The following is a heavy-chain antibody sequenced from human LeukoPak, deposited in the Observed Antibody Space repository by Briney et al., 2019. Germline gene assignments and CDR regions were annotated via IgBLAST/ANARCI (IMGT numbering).Heavy chain of an antibody. CDR3: ARGYSSSWYWPNAFDI. CDR1: GGTFSNYA. Sequence: SVKVSCKASGGTFSNYAINWVRQAPGQGLEWMGGIIPIFGKANYAQKFQGRVTITADESTRTAYMELSSLRSEDTAVYYCARGYSSSWYWPNAFDIWGQGTMVTVSS. V-gene: IGHV1-69*13. D-gene: IGHD6-13*01. J-gene: IGHJ3*02. CDR2: IIPIFGKA.